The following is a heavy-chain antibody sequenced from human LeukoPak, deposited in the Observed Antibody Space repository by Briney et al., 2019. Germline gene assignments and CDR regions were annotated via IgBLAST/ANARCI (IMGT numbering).Heavy chain of an antibody. CDR1: GGSISSSSYY. J-gene: IGHJ5*02. V-gene: IGHV4-39*07. CDR3: AREGSTEVDNWFDP. Sequence: PSETLSLTCTVSGGSISSSSYYWGWIRQPPGKGLEWIGSIYYSGSTYYNLSLKSRVTISVDTSKNQFSLKLSSVTAADTAMYYCAREGSTEVDNWFDPWGQGTLVTVSS. D-gene: IGHD6-6*01. CDR2: IYYSGST.